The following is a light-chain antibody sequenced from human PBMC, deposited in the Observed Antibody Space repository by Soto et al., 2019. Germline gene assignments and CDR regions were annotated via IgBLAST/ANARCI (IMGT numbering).Light chain of an antibody. CDR2: SNN. Sequence: QSVLTQPPSASGTPGQRVTISCSGSSSNIGSNYVYWYQQLPGTAPKLLIYSNNQRPSGVPDRFSGSTSGTSASLAISGLLSEDEADYYCAAWDDSLSGYVFGTGTKVTVL. V-gene: IGLV1-47*02. J-gene: IGLJ1*01. CDR1: SSNIGSNY. CDR3: AAWDDSLSGYV.